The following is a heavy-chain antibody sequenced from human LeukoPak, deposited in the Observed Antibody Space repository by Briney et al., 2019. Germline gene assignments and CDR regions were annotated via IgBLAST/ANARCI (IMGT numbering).Heavy chain of an antibody. V-gene: IGHV3-15*01. J-gene: IGHJ4*02. CDR1: GFTFNNAW. CDR2: IKSKADGGTT. Sequence: PGGSLRLSCAASGFTFNNAWMTWVRQAPGKGLEWVGRIKSKADGGTTDYAAPVKGRFSISRDDSKDTLYPQMNSLKTEDTAVYYCLSDFESLDYWGQGTLVTVSS. D-gene: IGHD3-3*01. CDR3: LSDFESLDY.